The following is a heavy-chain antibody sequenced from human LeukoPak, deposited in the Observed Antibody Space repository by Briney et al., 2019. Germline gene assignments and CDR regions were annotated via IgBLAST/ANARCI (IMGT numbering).Heavy chain of an antibody. CDR3: AISIDY. CDR1: GFTFSSYA. CDR2: ISYDGSNK. J-gene: IGHJ4*02. V-gene: IGHV3-30*04. Sequence: GGSLRLSCAASGFTFSSYAMHWVRQAPGKGLEWVAVISYDGSNKYYADSVKGRFTISRDNSKNTLYLQMNSLRAEDTAVYYCAISIDYWGQGTLVTVSS.